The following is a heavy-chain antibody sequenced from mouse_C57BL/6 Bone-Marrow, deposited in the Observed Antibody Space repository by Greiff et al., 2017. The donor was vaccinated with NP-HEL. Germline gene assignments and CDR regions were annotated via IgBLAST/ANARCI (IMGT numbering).Heavy chain of an antibody. D-gene: IGHD4-1*01. J-gene: IGHJ2*01. CDR1: GYSFTGYY. CDR3: ERGGDWGEPYYFDY. CDR2: IYPYNGVS. V-gene: IGHV1-31*01. Sequence: VQLQQSGPELVKPGASVKISCKASGYSFTGYYMHWVKQSHGNILDWIGYIYPYNGVSSYNQKFKGKATLTVDKSSSTAYMELRSLTSEDSAVYYCERGGDWGEPYYFDYWGQGTTLTVSS.